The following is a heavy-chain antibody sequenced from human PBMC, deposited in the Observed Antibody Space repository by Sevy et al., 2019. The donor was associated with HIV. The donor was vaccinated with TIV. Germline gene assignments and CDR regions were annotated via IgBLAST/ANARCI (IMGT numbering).Heavy chain of an antibody. D-gene: IGHD6-19*01. CDR3: AKEWTLLSDWYGEFDY. CDR1: GFTFTNYG. Sequence: GGSLRLSCAASGFTFTNYGMHWVRQAPGKGLEWVSGIGNSGANTYYADSVRGRFTVSRDNSKNTVYLQLNGLRAEDTAIYYCAKEWTLLSDWYGEFDYWGQGTLVTVSS. V-gene: IGHV3-23*01. CDR2: IGNSGANT. J-gene: IGHJ4*02.